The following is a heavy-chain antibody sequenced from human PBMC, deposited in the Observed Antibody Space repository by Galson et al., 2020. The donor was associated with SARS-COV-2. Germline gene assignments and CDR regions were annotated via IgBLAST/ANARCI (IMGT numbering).Heavy chain of an antibody. V-gene: IGHV3-23*01. CDR3: AKRFWTGTGMGPFYY. Sequence: GGSLRLSCAASGFTFSSHAMTWVRQAPGKGLQWVSTISTSGDTTYYADSVKGRFTISRDNSKSTLFLQMNTLRAEAKATYYCAKRFWTGTGMGPFYYWCQGTPVSLSS. CDR1: GFTFSSHA. D-gene: IGHD3-9*01. CDR2: ISTSGDTT. J-gene: IGHJ4*02.